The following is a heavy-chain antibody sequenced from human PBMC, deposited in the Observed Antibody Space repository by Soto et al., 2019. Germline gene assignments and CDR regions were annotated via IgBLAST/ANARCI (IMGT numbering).Heavy chain of an antibody. CDR1: GYTFTAYA. D-gene: IGHD5-18*01. CDR2: INVGTGDT. V-gene: IGHV1-3*01. Sequence: GGPVKVSCKASGYTFTAYAMDWVRQTPGQRLEWVGWINVGTGDTEYSQQFQGRVNITRDTSARTLYMELSSLRSEDTAVYYCARDVDTSMSAPLDYWGQGRLVTVSS. CDR3: ARDVDTSMSAPLDY. J-gene: IGHJ4*02.